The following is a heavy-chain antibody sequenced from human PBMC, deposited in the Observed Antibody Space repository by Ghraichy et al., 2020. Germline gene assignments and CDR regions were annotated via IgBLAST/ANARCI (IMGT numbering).Heavy chain of an antibody. CDR1: GFTFSPYG. CDR3: ASQKSGDFSYYFDY. D-gene: IGHD1-26*01. Sequence: LSLTCAASGFTFSPYGIHWVRQAPGKGLEWVAFIRYDGSNKYYADSVKGRFTISRDNSKNTLFLQMNSLRAEDTAVFYCASQKSGDFSYYFDYWGQGTLVTVSS. J-gene: IGHJ4*02. V-gene: IGHV3-30*02. CDR2: IRYDGSNK.